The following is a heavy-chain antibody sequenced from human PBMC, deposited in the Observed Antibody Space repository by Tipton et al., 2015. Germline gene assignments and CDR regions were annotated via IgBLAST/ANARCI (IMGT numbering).Heavy chain of an antibody. Sequence: TLSLTCTVSGDSVSRSDCAWGWIRQAPGKGLEWIGYTSHTGSTNLNPSLKSRVTISIDTSQNHFSLTLPSVTAADTAFYYCARDHWGSLDYWGPGILVTVSS. J-gene: IGHJ4*02. V-gene: IGHV4-61*03. CDR3: ARDHWGSLDY. CDR2: TSHTGST. CDR1: GDSVSRSDCA. D-gene: IGHD7-27*01.